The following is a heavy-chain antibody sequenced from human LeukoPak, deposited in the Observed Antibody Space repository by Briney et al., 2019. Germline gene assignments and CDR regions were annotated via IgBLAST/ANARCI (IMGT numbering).Heavy chain of an antibody. D-gene: IGHD3-10*01. V-gene: IGHV4-61*02. J-gene: IGHJ4*02. Sequence: SQTLSLTCTVSGGYINSGTYYWTWLRQPAGRGLEWIGRIYTSGSTNYNPSLKSRVTISVYTSTNQVSLKLRSVTAADTAVYYCAREGDQHLDGRYYYFDYWGQGTLVTVSS. CDR2: IYTSGST. CDR1: GGYINSGTYY. CDR3: AREGDQHLDGRYYYFDY.